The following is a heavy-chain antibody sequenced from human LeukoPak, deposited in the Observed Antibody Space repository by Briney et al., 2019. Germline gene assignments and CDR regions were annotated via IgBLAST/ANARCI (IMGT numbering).Heavy chain of an antibody. CDR2: IDFETDTT. CDR3: VRAGSGFDY. V-gene: IGHV3-74*01. D-gene: IGHD2-15*01. Sequence: GGSLRLSCAASGLTFSTYAMSWVRQAPGKGLEWVSRIDFETDTTTYAGSVKGRFTISRDNTKNTLYLQMDSLRDEDAAVYYCVRAGSGFDYWGQGTLVTVTS. J-gene: IGHJ4*02. CDR1: GLTFSTYA.